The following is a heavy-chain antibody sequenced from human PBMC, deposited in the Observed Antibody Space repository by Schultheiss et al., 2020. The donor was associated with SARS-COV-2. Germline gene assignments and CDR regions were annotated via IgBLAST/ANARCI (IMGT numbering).Heavy chain of an antibody. V-gene: IGHV1-2*02. CDR2: INPNSGGT. Sequence: ASVKVSCKASGYTFTGYYMHWVRQAPGQGLEWMGWINPNSGGTNYAQKFQGRVTMTRNTSISTAYMELSSLRSEDTAVYYCARIAVAGAYYYYAMDVWGQGTTVTVSS. CDR1: GYTFTGYY. J-gene: IGHJ6*02. CDR3: ARIAVAGAYYYYAMDV. D-gene: IGHD6-19*01.